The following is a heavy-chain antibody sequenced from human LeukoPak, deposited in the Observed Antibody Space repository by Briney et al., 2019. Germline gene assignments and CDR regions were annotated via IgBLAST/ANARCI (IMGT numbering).Heavy chain of an antibody. Sequence: GSLRLSCAASGFTFNSYAMSWVRQAPGKGLEWVPAISGSAGSTYYADSVKGRFTISRDNSKNTLYVQMNSLRAEDTAVYYCARDLTGYSGIYSDHWGQGTLVTVSS. D-gene: IGHD1-26*01. J-gene: IGHJ4*02. CDR2: ISGSAGST. CDR3: ARDLTGYSGIYSDH. CDR1: GFTFNSYA. V-gene: IGHV3-23*01.